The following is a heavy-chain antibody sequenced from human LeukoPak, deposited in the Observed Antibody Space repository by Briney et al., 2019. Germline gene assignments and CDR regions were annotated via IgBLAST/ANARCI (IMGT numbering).Heavy chain of an antibody. J-gene: IGHJ3*02. V-gene: IGHV1-46*01. CDR1: GNTFTSYH. CDR2: INPSGGST. D-gene: IGHD2-8*01. CDR3: ARDSSSGGYGTFDI. Sequence: ASVKVSSKASGNTFTSYHMHWVRQAPGQGLEWMGIINPSGGSTGYAQKFQGRVTMTRDTSTSTPYMELSSLRSEDTAVYYCARDSSSGGYGTFDIWGQGTMVTVSS.